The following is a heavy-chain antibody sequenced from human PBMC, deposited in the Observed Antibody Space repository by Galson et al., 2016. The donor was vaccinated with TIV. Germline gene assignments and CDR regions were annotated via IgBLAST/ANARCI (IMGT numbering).Heavy chain of an antibody. CDR3: ARVHWDVVVVPGATPNNWLDP. CDR1: EFTFSDYW. CDR2: INQDGSEK. V-gene: IGHV3-7*01. Sequence: SLRLSCAASEFTFSDYWMSWVRQAPGKGLEWVANINQDGSEKYYVDSVKGRFTISRDNAKNSLVLQMNSLRAEDTAIYYCARVHWDVVVVPGATPNNWLDPWGQGTTVTVSS. J-gene: IGHJ5*01. D-gene: IGHD2-2*01.